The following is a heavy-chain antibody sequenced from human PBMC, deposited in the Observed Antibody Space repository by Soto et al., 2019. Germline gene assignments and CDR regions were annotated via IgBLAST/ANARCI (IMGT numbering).Heavy chain of an antibody. Sequence: ASGYRLASCSLWWVRQATGQGLEWMGWISAYNGNTNYAQKLQGRVTMTTDTSTSTAYMELRSLRSDDTAVYYCAREVYDILTGFDYWGQGTLVTVSS. CDR1: GYRLASCS. CDR2: ISAYNGNT. D-gene: IGHD3-9*01. CDR3: AREVYDILTGFDY. V-gene: IGHV1-18*01. J-gene: IGHJ4*02.